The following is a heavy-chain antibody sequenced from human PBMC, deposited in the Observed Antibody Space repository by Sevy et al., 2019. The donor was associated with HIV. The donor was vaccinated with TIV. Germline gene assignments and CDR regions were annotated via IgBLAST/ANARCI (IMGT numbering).Heavy chain of an antibody. CDR3: ARVRWRYSSSWRYDY. V-gene: IGHV4-59*01. CDR1: GGSISSYY. CDR2: IYYSGST. Sequence: SETLSLTYTVSGGSISSYYWSWIRQPPGKGLEWIGYIYYSGSTNYNPSLKSRVTISVDTSKNQFSLKLSSVTAADTAVYYCARVRWRYSSSWRYDYWGQGTLVTVSS. J-gene: IGHJ4*02. D-gene: IGHD6-13*01.